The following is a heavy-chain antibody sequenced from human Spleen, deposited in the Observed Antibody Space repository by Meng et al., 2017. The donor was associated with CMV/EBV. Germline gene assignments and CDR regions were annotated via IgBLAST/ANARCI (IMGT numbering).Heavy chain of an antibody. J-gene: IGHJ5*02. CDR2: NNGGRSST. V-gene: IGHV3-23*03. CDR1: VAVSSYG. CDR3: AKGRQDWNYRVPQWYDP. Sequence: VAVSSYGMSWVRRDPGKGLGWVSVNNGGRSSTYNADAMKSRFTNSKGNSKNTLYLRMSSVEAEGKDVYYSAKGRQDWNYRVPQWYDPWGQGTLVTVSS. D-gene: IGHD1-7*01.